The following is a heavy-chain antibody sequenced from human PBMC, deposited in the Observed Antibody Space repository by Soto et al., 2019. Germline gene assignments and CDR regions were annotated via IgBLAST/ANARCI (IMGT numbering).Heavy chain of an antibody. Sequence: GGSLRLSCAVSGFYFNNYGINWVRQAPGKGLEWVSSVSKSDYTYYSDSVKGRFTISRDNAKNSVSLQMNSLRAEDTAVYYCAREDSIIIPAVSDIWGQGTLVTVSS. V-gene: IGHV3-21*01. CDR3: AREDSIIIPAVSDI. J-gene: IGHJ4*02. D-gene: IGHD2-2*01. CDR2: VSKSDYT. CDR1: GFYFNNYG.